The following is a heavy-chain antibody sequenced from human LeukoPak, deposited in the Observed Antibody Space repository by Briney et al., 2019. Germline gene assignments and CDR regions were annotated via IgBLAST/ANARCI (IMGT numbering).Heavy chain of an antibody. CDR1: GFTFSTSA. D-gene: IGHD3-10*02. Sequence: GGSLRLSCAGSGFTFSTSAMNWVRQVPGKGLEWVSSIDYDGSHIYYSASVKGRFSISRDNARDSVCLQMDSLRAENTAVYYCARDPERYLRTGHYDYWGQGTLVIVSS. J-gene: IGHJ4*02. V-gene: IGHV3-21*01. CDR3: ARDPERYLRTGHYDY. CDR2: IDYDGSHI.